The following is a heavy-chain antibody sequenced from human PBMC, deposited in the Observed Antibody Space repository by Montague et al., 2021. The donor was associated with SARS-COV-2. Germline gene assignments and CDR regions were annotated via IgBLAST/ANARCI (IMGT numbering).Heavy chain of an antibody. CDR2: IYESGST. Sequence: SETLSLTCTVSGASIRDYYWSWIRQPPGKGLKWIGYIYESGSTKSNPSLTSRLIMSVDTSRNQFSLTLSSVTTADTAVYYCARDRGLSGFYGYDPLYFYGMDVWGQGTTVIVSS. D-gene: IGHD5-12*01. CDR1: GASIRDYY. CDR3: ARDRGLSGFYGYDPLYFYGMDV. J-gene: IGHJ6*02. V-gene: IGHV4-59*01.